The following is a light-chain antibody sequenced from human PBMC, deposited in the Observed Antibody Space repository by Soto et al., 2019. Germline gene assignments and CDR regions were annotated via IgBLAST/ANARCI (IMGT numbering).Light chain of an antibody. CDR1: SSDVGRYNL. Sequence: QSALTQPASVSGSPGQSITIACTVSSSDVGRYNLVSWYQQHPGKAPKLVIYEDIERPSGVSNRFSGSKSGNTASLTISGLRIEDEADYYCCSYAGGTSVVFGGGTKVTVL. J-gene: IGLJ2*01. CDR2: EDI. CDR3: CSYAGGTSVV. V-gene: IGLV2-23*01.